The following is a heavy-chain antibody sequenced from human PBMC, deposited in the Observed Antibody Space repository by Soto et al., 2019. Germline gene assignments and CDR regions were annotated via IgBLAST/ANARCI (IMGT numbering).Heavy chain of an antibody. J-gene: IGHJ3*02. CDR1: GGTFSSYA. CDR3: ARISAVGDASDI. D-gene: IGHD3-3*02. Sequence: QVQLVQSGAEVKKPGSSLKVSCKASGGTFSSYAISWVRQAPGQGLEWMGGIIPIFGTANYAQKFQSIVTITADESTSTAYMELSSLRSEDTAVYYCARISAVGDASDIWGQGTMVTVSS. V-gene: IGHV1-69*01. CDR2: IIPIFGTA.